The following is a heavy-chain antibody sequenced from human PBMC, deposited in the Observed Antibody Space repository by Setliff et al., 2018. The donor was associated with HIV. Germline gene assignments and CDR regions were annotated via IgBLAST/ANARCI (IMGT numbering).Heavy chain of an antibody. D-gene: IGHD2-15*01. CDR1: GDSFSNYY. CDR3: ARGPSGGGFYYMDV. V-gene: IGHV4-59*01. CDR2: VFYTGSA. J-gene: IGHJ6*03. Sequence: SETLSLTCTVSGDSFSNYYWSRIRQPPGKGLEWIGYVFYTGSATYNPSLKSRVSISVDRSTNRFSLMLHSVTAADTAVYYCARGPSGGGFYYMDVWGKGTTVTVSS.